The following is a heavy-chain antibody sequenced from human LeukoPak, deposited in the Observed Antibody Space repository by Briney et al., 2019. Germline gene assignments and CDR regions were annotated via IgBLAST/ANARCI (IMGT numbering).Heavy chain of an antibody. CDR2: INHSGST. CDR1: GGSFSGYY. Sequence: SETLSLTCAVYGGSFSGYYWSWIRQPPGKGLEWIGEINHSGSTNYNPSLKSRVTISVDTSKNQFSLKLSSVTAADTAVYYCARGQGRYFVPWGQGTLVTVSS. V-gene: IGHV4-34*01. CDR3: ARGQGRYFVP. D-gene: IGHD1-26*01. J-gene: IGHJ5*02.